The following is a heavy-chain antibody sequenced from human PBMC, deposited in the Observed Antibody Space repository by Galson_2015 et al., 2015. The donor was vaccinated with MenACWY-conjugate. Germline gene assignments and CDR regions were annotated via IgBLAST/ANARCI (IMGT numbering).Heavy chain of an antibody. CDR3: ARRYFDWLSKGGFFDY. D-gene: IGHD3-9*01. V-gene: IGHV3-23*01. J-gene: IGHJ4*02. CDR1: GFTFSSYA. Sequence: SLRLSCAASGFTFSSYAMSWVRQAPGKGLEWVSAISGSGGSTYYADSVKGRYTISRDNSKNTLYLQMNSLRAEGTAVYYCARRYFDWLSKGGFFDYWGQGTLVTVSS. CDR2: ISGSGGST.